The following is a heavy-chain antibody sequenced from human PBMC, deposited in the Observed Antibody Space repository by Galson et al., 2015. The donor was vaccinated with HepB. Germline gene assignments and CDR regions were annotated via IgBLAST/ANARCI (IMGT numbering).Heavy chain of an antibody. CDR2: INAGNGNT. D-gene: IGHD1-26*01. J-gene: IGHJ3*02. Sequence: SVKVSCKASGYTFTSYAMHWVRQAPGQRLEWMGWINAGNGNTKYSQKFQGRVTITRDTSASTAYMELSSLRSEDTAVYYCARVVDSGSYWGAFDIWGQGTMVTVSS. V-gene: IGHV1-3*01. CDR3: ARVVDSGSYWGAFDI. CDR1: GYTFTSYA.